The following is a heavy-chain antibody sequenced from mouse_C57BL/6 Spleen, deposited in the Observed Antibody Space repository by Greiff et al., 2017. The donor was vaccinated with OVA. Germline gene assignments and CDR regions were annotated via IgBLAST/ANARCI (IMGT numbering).Heavy chain of an antibody. CDR3: ARRITTDWYFDV. V-gene: IGHV5-17*01. CDR2: ISSGSSTI. D-gene: IGHD1-1*01. Sequence: EVKLVESGGGLVKPGGSLKLSCAASGFTFSDYGMHWVRQAPEKGLEWVAYISSGSSTIYYADTVKGRFTISRDNAKNTLFLQMTSLRSEDTAMYYCARRITTDWYFDVWGTGTTVTVSS. CDR1: GFTFSDYG. J-gene: IGHJ1*03.